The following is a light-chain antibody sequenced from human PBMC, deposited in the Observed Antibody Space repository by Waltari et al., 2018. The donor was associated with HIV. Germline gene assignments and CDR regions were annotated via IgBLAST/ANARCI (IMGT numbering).Light chain of an antibody. J-gene: IGKJ1*01. CDR3: QQYDITPWT. CDR1: QSVSNNS. Sequence: EIVLTQSPGTLSLSPGERATLSCRASQSVSNNSLAWYRQKPGQTPRLLIFGTSSRAIDIPDRISGSGSGTDFTLTINRLEPEDFALYYCQQYDITPWTFGQGTKVDIK. CDR2: GTS. V-gene: IGKV3-20*01.